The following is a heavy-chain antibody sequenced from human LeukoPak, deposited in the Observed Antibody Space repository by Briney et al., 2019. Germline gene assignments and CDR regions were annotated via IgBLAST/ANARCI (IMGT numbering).Heavy chain of an antibody. Sequence: ASVKVSCKASGYTFTGYYMHWVRQAPGQGLEWMGWINPNSGGTNYEQKFQGRVIMTRDTSISTAYMELSRLRPDDTAVYYCARHMTTANNWFDPWGQGTLVTVSS. D-gene: IGHD4-17*01. CDR1: GYTFTGYY. V-gene: IGHV1-2*02. CDR2: INPNSGGT. CDR3: ARHMTTANNWFDP. J-gene: IGHJ5*02.